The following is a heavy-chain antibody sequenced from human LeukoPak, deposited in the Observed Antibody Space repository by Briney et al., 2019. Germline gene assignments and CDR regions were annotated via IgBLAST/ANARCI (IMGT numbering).Heavy chain of an antibody. V-gene: IGHV3-23*01. CDR3: AKDLQPSIAAAGHYFDY. D-gene: IGHD6-13*01. CDR1: GFTFSSYA. J-gene: IGHJ4*02. Sequence: GGSLRLSCAASGFTFSSYAMSWVRQAPGKGLEWVSAISGSGGSTYYADSVKGRFTISRDNSKNTLYLQMNSLRAEDTAVYYCAKDLQPSIAAAGHYFDYWGQGTLVTGSS. CDR2: ISGSGGST.